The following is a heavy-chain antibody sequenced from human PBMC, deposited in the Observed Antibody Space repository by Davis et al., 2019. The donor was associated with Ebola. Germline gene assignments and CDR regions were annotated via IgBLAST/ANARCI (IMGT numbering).Heavy chain of an antibody. D-gene: IGHD1-26*01. J-gene: IGHJ6*03. CDR3: ARDRRSYYDYYYYIDV. Sequence: ASVKVSCKASGYTFTSYGISWVRQAPGQGLEWMGWINPNSGGTNYAQKFQGRVTMTRDTSISTAYMELSRLRSDDTAVYYCARDRRSYYDYYYYIDVWGKGTTVTVSS. CDR1: GYTFTSYG. V-gene: IGHV1-2*02. CDR2: INPNSGGT.